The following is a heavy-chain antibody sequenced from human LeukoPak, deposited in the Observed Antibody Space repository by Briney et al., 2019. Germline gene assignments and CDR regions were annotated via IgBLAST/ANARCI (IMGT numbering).Heavy chain of an antibody. CDR3: ARHDDWERIGVDS. D-gene: IGHD3-9*01. Sequence: GESLKISCKGSGYSFTSYWIGWVRQMPGKGLEWMGIIYPGDSDTRYSPSFQGQVTITADKSISTAYLQWTNLKASDSAMYFCARHDDWERIGVDSWGQGTLVTVSS. CDR2: IYPGDSDT. J-gene: IGHJ4*02. CDR1: GYSFTSYW. V-gene: IGHV5-51*01.